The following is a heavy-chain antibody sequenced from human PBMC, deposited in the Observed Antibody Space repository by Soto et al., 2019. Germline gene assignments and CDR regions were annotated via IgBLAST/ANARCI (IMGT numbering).Heavy chain of an antibody. CDR2: IRNKANSFAT. Sequence: EVQLVASGGGLVQPGGSLKLSCAASGFTFSDSTMHWVPKASGKGLEWVGRIRNKANSFATAYAASVNGRFTVSRDDSKNTAYLQMNGLKPEDTAIYYCSSSFVVVSAIAASWGQGTLVTVSS. CDR3: SSSFVVVSAIAAS. CDR1: GFTFSDST. D-gene: IGHD2-21*01. V-gene: IGHV3-73*02. J-gene: IGHJ5*02.